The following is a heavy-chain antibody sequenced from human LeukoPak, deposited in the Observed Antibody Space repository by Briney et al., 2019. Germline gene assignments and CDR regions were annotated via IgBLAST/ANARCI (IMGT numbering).Heavy chain of an antibody. J-gene: IGHJ4*02. V-gene: IGHV4-39*01. Sequence: SETLSLSCTVSGGSISSSSYYWGWLRQPPGKGLEWIGSIYYSGSTYYNPSLKSRVTISVDTSKNQFSLKLSSVAAADTAVYYCARLLGREYYFDYWGQGTLVTVYS. CDR2: IYYSGST. CDR3: ARLLGREYYFDY. D-gene: IGHD5-24*01. CDR1: GGSISSSSYY.